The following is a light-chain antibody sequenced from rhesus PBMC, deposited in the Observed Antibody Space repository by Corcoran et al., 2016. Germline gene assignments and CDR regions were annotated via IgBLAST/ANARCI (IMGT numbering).Light chain of an antibody. Sequence: DIQMTQSPSSLSASVGDRVTITCRASENVNNYLHWYQQKPGKAPKLLIYKASTLQSGVPSRFSGSGSGTDFTLTICSLQPEDLATYYCQHSYGTPLTFGGGTKVELK. CDR1: ENVNNY. J-gene: IGKJ4*01. V-gene: IGKV1-74*01. CDR2: KAS. CDR3: QHSYGTPLT.